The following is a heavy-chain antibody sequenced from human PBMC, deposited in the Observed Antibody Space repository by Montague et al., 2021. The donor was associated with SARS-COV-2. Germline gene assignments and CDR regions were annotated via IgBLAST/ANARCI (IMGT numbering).Heavy chain of an antibody. J-gene: IGHJ3*02. V-gene: IGHV4-39*01. CDR1: GGSISSSDYY. CDR3: ARTNYDFLSGHQRGGAFDI. D-gene: IGHD3-3*01. Sequence: SETLSLTCTVSGGSISSSDYYWGWIRQPPGKGLEWIGSLFYSVNTYYNPSLKSRVTISVDTSKNQFSLKLSSVTAADTAVYYCARTNYDFLSGHQRGGAFDIWGQGTMVTVSS. CDR2: LFYSVNT.